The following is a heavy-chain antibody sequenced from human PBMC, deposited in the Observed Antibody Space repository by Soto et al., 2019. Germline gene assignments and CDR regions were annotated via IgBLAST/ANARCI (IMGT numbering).Heavy chain of an antibody. J-gene: IGHJ6*02. CDR1: GGTLSSYA. D-gene: IGHD3-10*01. Sequence: SVKVSCKASGGTLSSYAISWVRQAPGQGLEWMGGIIPIFGTANYAQKFQGRVTITADESTSTAYMELSSLRSEDTAVYYCARVLTAHYGSGRGSPLHYYYGMDVWGQGTTVTVSS. CDR3: ARVLTAHYGSGRGSPLHYYYGMDV. V-gene: IGHV1-69*13. CDR2: IIPIFGTA.